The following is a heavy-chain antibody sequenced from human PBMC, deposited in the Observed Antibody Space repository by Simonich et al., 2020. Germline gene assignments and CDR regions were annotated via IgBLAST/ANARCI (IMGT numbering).Heavy chain of an antibody. J-gene: IGHJ4*02. V-gene: IGHV1-18*01. CDR2: ISAYNGKP. Sequence: QVQLVQSGAEVKKPGASVKGSCKASGYTFTSYGISWVRQAPEQGLEWMGWISAYNGKPNYAPKLKGRVTMTTDTSTSTAYMELRSLRSYDTAVYYCARDQGGRAAAATDYWGQGTLVTVSS. D-gene: IGHD6-13*01. CDR3: ARDQGGRAAAATDY. CDR1: GYTFTSYG.